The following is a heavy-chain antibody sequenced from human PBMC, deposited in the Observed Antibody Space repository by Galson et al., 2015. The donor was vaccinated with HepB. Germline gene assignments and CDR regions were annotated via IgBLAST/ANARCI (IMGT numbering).Heavy chain of an antibody. CDR1: GFTFTSSA. CDR2: IVVGSGNT. J-gene: IGHJ4*02. D-gene: IGHD3-22*01. V-gene: IGHV1-58*02. Sequence: SVKVSCKASGFTFTSSAMQWVQQARGQRLEWIGWIVVGSGNTNYAQKFQERVTITRDMSTSTAYMELSSLRSEDTAVYYCAAGFYYYDSNGYYSLNYWGQGTLVTVSS. CDR3: AAGFYYYDSNGYYSLNY.